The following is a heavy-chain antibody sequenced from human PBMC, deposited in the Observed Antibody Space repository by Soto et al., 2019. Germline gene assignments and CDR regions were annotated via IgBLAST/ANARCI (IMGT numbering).Heavy chain of an antibody. J-gene: IGHJ4*02. CDR1: GGSISGFY. Sequence: QVQLQESGPGLVKPSETLSITCTVSGGSISGFYWNWFRQPAGKGLEWIGRIHTGGTTNYKPSLRSRVTMSVDTSKNQFSLKLTSVTAADTAVYYCARISGGPIRWGQGTLVTVSS. V-gene: IGHV4-4*07. CDR2: IHTGGTT. CDR3: ARISGGPIR.